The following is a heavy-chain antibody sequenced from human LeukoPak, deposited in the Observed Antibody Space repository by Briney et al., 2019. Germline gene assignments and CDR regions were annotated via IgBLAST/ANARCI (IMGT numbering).Heavy chain of an antibody. J-gene: IGHJ4*02. CDR3: ARRGYSYGGSFDY. D-gene: IGHD5-18*01. Sequence: PSETLSLTCTVSGGSISSSSYYWGWIRQPPGKGLEWIGSIYYSGSTYYNPSLKSRVTISVDTSKNQFSLKLSSVTAADTAVYYCARRGYSYGGSFDYWGQGTLVTVSS. V-gene: IGHV4-39*07. CDR2: IYYSGST. CDR1: GGSISSSSYY.